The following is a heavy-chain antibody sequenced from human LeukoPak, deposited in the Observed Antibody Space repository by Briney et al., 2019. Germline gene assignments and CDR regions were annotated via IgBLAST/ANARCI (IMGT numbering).Heavy chain of an antibody. CDR1: GYSFTSYW. CDR3: ARQVSSSGWFDH. D-gene: IGHD6-6*01. J-gene: IGHJ5*02. CDR2: IYPDDSDT. V-gene: IGHV5-51*01. Sequence: GESLKISCKASGYSFTSYWIGWVRQMPGKGLEWMGIIYPDDSDTRYSPSFQGQVTISADKSISTAYMQWSSQKASDTAMYYCARQVSSSGWFDHWGQGTLVTVSS.